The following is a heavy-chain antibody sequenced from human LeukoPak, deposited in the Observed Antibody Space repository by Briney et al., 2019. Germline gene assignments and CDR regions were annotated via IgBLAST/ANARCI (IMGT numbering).Heavy chain of an antibody. CDR2: IHHSGST. CDR3: ARAQCTLFGELFGY. J-gene: IGHJ4*02. D-gene: IGHD3-10*02. Sequence: SETLSLTCTVSGYSISSGYYWGWIRQPPGKGLEWIGNIHHSGSTYYNASLKSRVTISVATSKNQFSLKLSSVTATDTAVYYCARAQCTLFGELFGYWGQGTLVTVSS. V-gene: IGHV4-38-2*02. CDR1: GYSISSGYY.